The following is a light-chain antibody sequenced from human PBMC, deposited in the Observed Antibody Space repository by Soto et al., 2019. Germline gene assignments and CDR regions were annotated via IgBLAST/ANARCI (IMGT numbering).Light chain of an antibody. J-gene: IGKJ2*01. V-gene: IGKV3-20*01. Sequence: EIVLTQSPGTLSLSPGERATRSCRASQGVSSSSLAWFQQKPGQAPRLLIYGASNRATGIPDRFSGSGSGTDFTLTVSRLEPEDFAVYYCQHYDNSPMYTFGQGTKADIK. CDR1: QGVSSSS. CDR2: GAS. CDR3: QHYDNSPMYT.